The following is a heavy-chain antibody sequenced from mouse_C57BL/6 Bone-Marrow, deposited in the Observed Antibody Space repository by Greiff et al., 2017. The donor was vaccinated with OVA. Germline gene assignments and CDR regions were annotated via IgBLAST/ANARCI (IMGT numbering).Heavy chain of an antibody. J-gene: IGHJ3*01. CDR2: INPNNGGT. V-gene: IGHV1-26*01. CDR1: GYTFTDYY. Sequence: EVQLQQSGPELVKPGASVKISCKASGYTFTDYYMNWVKQSHGKSLEWIGDINPNNGGTSYNQKFKGKATLTVDKSSSTAYMELRSLTSEDSAVYYCARERGYYGYDAWFAYWGQGTLVTVSA. D-gene: IGHD2-2*01. CDR3: ARERGYYGYDAWFAY.